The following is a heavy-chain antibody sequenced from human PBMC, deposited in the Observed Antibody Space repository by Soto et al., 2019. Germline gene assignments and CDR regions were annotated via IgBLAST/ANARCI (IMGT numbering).Heavy chain of an antibody. CDR3: ATDPPLRYSSGWRTYYFDY. CDR2: FDPEDGET. V-gene: IGHV1-24*01. Sequence: ASVKVSCKVSGYTLTELSMHWVRQAPGKGLEWMGGFDPEDGETIYARKFQGRVTMTEDTSTDTAYMELSSLRSEDTAVYYCATDPPLRYSSGWRTYYFDYWGQGTLVTVSS. D-gene: IGHD6-19*01. CDR1: GYTLTELS. J-gene: IGHJ4*02.